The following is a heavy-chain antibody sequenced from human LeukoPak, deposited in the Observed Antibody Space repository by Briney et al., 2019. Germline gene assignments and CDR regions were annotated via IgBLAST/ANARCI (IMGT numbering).Heavy chain of an antibody. Sequence: ASVKVSCKASGYTFTSYGISWVRQAPGQGLEWMGWISAYNGNTNYAQKLQGRVTMTTDTSTSTAYMELRSLRSDDTAVYYCARDHLPDRGYYYYMDVWGKGTTVTVSS. CDR3: ARDHLPDRGYYYYMDV. CDR2: ISAYNGNT. V-gene: IGHV1-18*01. J-gene: IGHJ6*03. CDR1: GYTFTSYG. D-gene: IGHD1-14*01.